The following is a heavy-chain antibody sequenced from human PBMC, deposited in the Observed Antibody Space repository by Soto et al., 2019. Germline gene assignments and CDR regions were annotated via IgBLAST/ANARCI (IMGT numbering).Heavy chain of an antibody. Sequence: GGSLRLSCAASGFTFSSYAMSWVRQAPGKGLEWVSAISGSGGSTYYADSVKGRFTISRDNSKKTLYLQMNSLRAEATAVYYFAKDGGPSSSTAMVTGGLYYYYMDVWGKGTTVTVSS. V-gene: IGHV3-23*01. D-gene: IGHD5-18*01. CDR3: AKDGGPSSSTAMVTGGLYYYYMDV. J-gene: IGHJ6*03. CDR1: GFTFSSYA. CDR2: ISGSGGST.